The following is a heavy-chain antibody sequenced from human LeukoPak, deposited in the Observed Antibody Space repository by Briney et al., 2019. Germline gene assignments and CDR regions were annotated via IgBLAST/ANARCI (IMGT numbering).Heavy chain of an antibody. CDR3: ARDRDGGLTDYYAFDF. Sequence: GGSLRLSCAASGFAFSRVAMSWVCQAPGKGLEWLSLISGSGGGPYYADSVRGRFTISRDASRNTLYLQMNSLRAEDTAVYYCARDRDGGLTDYYAFDFWGQGTPVTVSS. V-gene: IGHV3-23*01. CDR2: ISGSGGGP. D-gene: IGHD3-10*01. CDR1: GFAFSRVA. J-gene: IGHJ4*02.